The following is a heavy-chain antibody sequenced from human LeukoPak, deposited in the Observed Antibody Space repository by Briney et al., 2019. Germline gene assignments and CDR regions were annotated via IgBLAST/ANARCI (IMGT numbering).Heavy chain of an antibody. CDR2: ITSSSSYI. Sequence: GGSLRLSCAASGFTFSIYSMNWVRQAPGKGLEWVSSITSSSSYIYYADSVKGRFTISRDNSKNTLYLQMNSLRAEDTAVYYCARDPYYYDSSGRDWGQGTLVTVSS. J-gene: IGHJ4*02. CDR3: ARDPYYYDSSGRD. CDR1: GFTFSIYS. V-gene: IGHV3-21*01. D-gene: IGHD3-22*01.